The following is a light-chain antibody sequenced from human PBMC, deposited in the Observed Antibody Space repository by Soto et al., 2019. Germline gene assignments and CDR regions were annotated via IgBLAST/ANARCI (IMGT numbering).Light chain of an antibody. J-gene: IGLJ1*01. Sequence: QSALTQPRSASGSPGQSVTISCTGTSSDVGDYNYVSWYQQHPGRAPKLMIYEVSKRPSGVPDRFSGSKSGNTASLTVSGLQAEDEADYYCSSYAGSNNLYVFGTGTKGTVL. CDR1: SSDVGDYNY. CDR3: SSYAGSNNLYV. V-gene: IGLV2-8*01. CDR2: EVS.